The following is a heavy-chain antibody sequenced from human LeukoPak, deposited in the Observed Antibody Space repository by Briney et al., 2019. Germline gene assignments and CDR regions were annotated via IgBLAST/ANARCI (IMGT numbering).Heavy chain of an antibody. CDR2: IYYSGSA. V-gene: IGHV4-61*01. CDR3: ARGFGDWGLSWFDP. CDR1: GGSVSSGSYY. J-gene: IGHJ5*02. Sequence: SETLSLTCTVSGGSVSSGSYYWSWMRQPPGKGVEWMGYIYYSGSAKYNPSLKSRVTISVDTSKNQFSLKLTSVTAADTAVYYCARGFGDWGLSWFDPWGQGTLVTVSS. D-gene: IGHD3-10*01.